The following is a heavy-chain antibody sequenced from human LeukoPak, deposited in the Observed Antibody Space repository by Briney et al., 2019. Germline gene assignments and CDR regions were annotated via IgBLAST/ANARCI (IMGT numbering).Heavy chain of an antibody. D-gene: IGHD4-17*01. J-gene: IGHJ2*01. V-gene: IGHV4-34*01. CDR1: GGSFSGYY. CDR2: INHSGST. CDR3: ARLRLPLSVTTPRINWYFDL. Sequence: PSETLSLTCAVYGGSFSGYYWSWIRQPPGKGLEWTGEINHSGSTNYNPSLKSRVTISVDTSKNQFSLKLSSVTAADTAVYYCARLRLPLSVTTPRINWYFDLWGRGTLVTVSS.